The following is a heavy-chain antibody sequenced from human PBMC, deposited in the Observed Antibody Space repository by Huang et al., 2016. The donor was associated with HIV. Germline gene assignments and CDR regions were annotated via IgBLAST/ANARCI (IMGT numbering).Heavy chain of an antibody. CDR3: ARDPRIQSWLNFFDY. Sequence: EVQLVESGGGLVQPGGSLRLSCAASGFSISSYWLHWVRQALGKGLVGVARINRDGSSTSYADSVKGRFTISRDNAKNTLYLQMNSLRAEDTAVYYCARDPRIQSWLNFFDYWGQGTLVSVSS. CDR1: GFSISSYW. D-gene: IGHD3-22*01. CDR2: INRDGSST. V-gene: IGHV3-74*01. J-gene: IGHJ4*02.